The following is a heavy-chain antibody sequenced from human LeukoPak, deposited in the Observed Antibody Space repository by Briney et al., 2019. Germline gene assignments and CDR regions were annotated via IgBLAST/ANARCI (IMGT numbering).Heavy chain of an antibody. Sequence: PSETLSLTRAVYGGSFSGYYWSWIRQPPGKGLEWIGEINHSGSTNYNPSLKSRVTISVDTSKNQFSLKLSSVTAADTAVYYCARGWWNDSDWGQGTLVTVSS. CDR1: GGSFSGYY. CDR2: INHSGST. CDR3: ARGWWNDSD. J-gene: IGHJ4*02. D-gene: IGHD1-1*01. V-gene: IGHV4-34*01.